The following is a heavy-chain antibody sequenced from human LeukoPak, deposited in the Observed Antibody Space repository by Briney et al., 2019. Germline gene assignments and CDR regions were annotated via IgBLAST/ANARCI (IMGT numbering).Heavy chain of an antibody. CDR3: ARDWGRRYSSGWYGDFDY. CDR2: ISYDGSDK. D-gene: IGHD6-19*01. Sequence: GGSLRLSCAASGFTFNTYAMSWVRQAPGKGVEWVAVISYDGSDKYYADSVKGRFTISRDKSKNTLYLQMNSLRPEDTAVYYCARDWGRRYSSGWYGDFDYWGQGTLVTVSS. CDR1: GFTFNTYA. J-gene: IGHJ4*02. V-gene: IGHV3-30-3*01.